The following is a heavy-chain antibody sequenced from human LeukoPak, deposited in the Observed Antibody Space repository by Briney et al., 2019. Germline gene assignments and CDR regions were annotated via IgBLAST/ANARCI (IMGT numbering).Heavy chain of an antibody. J-gene: IGHJ4*02. V-gene: IGHV3-21*01. CDR3: ARDIVLTVAGTGDDY. CDR1: GFNFNIYE. CDR2: ISSSSSYI. Sequence: GGSLRLSXAASGFNFNIYEFNWVRQAPGKGLEWVSSISSSSSYIYYADSVKGRFTISRDNAKNSLYLQMNSLRAEDTAVYYCARDIVLTVAGTGDDYWGQGTLVTVSS. D-gene: IGHD6-19*01.